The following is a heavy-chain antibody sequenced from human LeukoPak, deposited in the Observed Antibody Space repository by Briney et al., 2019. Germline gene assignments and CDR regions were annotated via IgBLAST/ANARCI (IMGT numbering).Heavy chain of an antibody. V-gene: IGHV4-34*01. CDR1: GGSFSGYY. CDR3: ARGPDTAMDV. J-gene: IGHJ6*02. CDR2: INHSGST. D-gene: IGHD5-18*01. Sequence: SETLSLTCAVYGGSFSGYYWSWIRQPPGKGLEWIGEINHSGSTNYNPSLKSRVTLSVDTSKNQFSLKLSSVTAADTAVYYCARGPDTAMDVWGQGTTVTVSS.